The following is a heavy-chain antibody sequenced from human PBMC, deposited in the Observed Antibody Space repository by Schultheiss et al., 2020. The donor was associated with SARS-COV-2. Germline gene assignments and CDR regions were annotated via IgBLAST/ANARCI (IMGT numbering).Heavy chain of an antibody. Sequence: SETLSLTCAVYGGSFSGYYWSWIRQPPGKGLEWIGEINHSGSTNYNPSLKSRVNISVDTSKNQFSLKLSSVTAADTAVYYCARGSPRITIFGVARGRFDPWGQGTLVTVSS. CDR3: ARGSPRITIFGVARGRFDP. J-gene: IGHJ5*02. V-gene: IGHV4-34*01. D-gene: IGHD3-3*01. CDR2: INHSGST. CDR1: GGSFSGYY.